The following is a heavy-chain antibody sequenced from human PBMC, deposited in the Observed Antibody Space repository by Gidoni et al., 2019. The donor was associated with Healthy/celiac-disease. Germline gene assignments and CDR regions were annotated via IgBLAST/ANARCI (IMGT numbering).Heavy chain of an antibody. J-gene: IGHJ3*02. CDR2: IKSKTDGGTT. D-gene: IGHD4-17*01. CDR1: GFTVSNAW. V-gene: IGHV3-15*01. CDR3: TTDRRLPSPGDYRAFDI. Sequence: EVQLVESGGGLVKPGGSLRLSCAASGFTVSNAWMSWVRQAPGKGLEWVGRIKSKTDGGTTDYAAPVKGRFTISRDDSKNTLYLQMNSLKTEDTAVYYCTTDRRLPSPGDYRAFDIWGQGTMVTVSS.